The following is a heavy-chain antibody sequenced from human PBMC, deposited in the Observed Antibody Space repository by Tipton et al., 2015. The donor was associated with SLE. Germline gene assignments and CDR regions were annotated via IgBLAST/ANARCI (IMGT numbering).Heavy chain of an antibody. V-gene: IGHV4-61*02. CDR1: GGSISSSSYF. CDR3: SRSLDTLDI. D-gene: IGHD5-18*01. Sequence: TLSLTCTVSGGSISSSSYFWNWIRQPAGKGLEWIGRIYTTGSTYSNPSLNSRVTISINTPKNQFSLKLSSVTAADTAVYYCSRSLDTLDIWGQGTMVTVSS. CDR2: IYTTGST. J-gene: IGHJ3*02.